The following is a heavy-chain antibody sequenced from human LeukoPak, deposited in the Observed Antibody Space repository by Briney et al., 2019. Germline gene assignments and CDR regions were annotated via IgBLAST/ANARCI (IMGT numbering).Heavy chain of an antibody. CDR3: ARAALGEYDILTGYSGYYYYGMDV. Sequence: PGRSLRLSCAAPGFTFSSYGMHWVRQAPGKGLEWVAVIWYDGSNKYYADSVKGRFTISRDNSKNTLYLQMNSLRAEDTAVYYCARAALGEYDILTGYSGYYYYGMDVWGQGTTVTVSS. V-gene: IGHV3-33*01. J-gene: IGHJ6*02. CDR1: GFTFSSYG. D-gene: IGHD3-9*01. CDR2: IWYDGSNK.